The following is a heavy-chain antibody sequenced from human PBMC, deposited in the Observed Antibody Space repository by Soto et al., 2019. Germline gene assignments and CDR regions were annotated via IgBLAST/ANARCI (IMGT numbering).Heavy chain of an antibody. J-gene: IGHJ6*02. Sequence: SETLSLTCVVSVGPASGDDLYWSWIRHLPGKGLEWIANVYHTGTTYYNPSLKSRVSMSVDTSQNQFSLILASVTAADTAVYYCARALVTDYNSRDYHYYFAMDVWGQGTSVTVSS. CDR3: ARALVTDYNSRDYHYYFAMDV. CDR2: VYHTGTT. CDR1: VGPASGDDLY. D-gene: IGHD3-22*01. V-gene: IGHV4-31*02.